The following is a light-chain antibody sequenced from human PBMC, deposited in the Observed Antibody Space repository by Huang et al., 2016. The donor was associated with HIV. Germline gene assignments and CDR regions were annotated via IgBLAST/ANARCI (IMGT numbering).Light chain of an antibody. J-gene: IGKJ1*01. CDR2: AAS. CDR3: QQTYRGRT. CDR1: QNINRY. V-gene: IGKV1-39*01. Sequence: DIQMTQSPSSLSASVGDSVTITCRASQNINRYLNWYQQKPGKAPKFLIYAASSLQSGVPSRFRCSGSGTDFTLTISCLQREDSATYYCQQTYRGRTFGQGTKVEIK.